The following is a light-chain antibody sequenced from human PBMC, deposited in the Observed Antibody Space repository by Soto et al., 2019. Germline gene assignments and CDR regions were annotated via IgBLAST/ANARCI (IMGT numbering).Light chain of an antibody. J-gene: IGKJ2*02. CDR3: QQRRSWPWT. CDR1: QSVSIL. Sequence: IVLAQSPASMCVSPGERATLSCRASQSVSILLAWYQQKPGQPPRLLISGASVRASGVPVRISGSGSGTDFTLTISSLEPEDIAVYYCQQRRSWPWTFGQGTKVDIK. V-gene: IGKV3-11*01. CDR2: GAS.